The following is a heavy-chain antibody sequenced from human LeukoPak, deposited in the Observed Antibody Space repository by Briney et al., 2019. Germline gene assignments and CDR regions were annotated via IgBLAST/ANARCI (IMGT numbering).Heavy chain of an antibody. CDR1: GFTFSSYW. V-gene: IGHV3-7*01. CDR2: IKQDGSDK. D-gene: IGHD1-1*01. Sequence: PGGSLRLSCAASGFTFSSYWMSWVRQAPGKGRECLANIKQDGSDKYYVDSVKDRFTIYRDNAKNSLYLQMNSLRAEDTAVYYCARETVDAFDIWGQATMVTVSS. CDR3: ARETVDAFDI. J-gene: IGHJ3*02.